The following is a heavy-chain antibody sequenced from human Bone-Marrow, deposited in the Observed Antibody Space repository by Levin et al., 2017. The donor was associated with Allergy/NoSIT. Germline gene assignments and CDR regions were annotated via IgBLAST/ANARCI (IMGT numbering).Heavy chain of an antibody. V-gene: IGHV3-49*03. J-gene: IGHJ6*02. CDR2: IKSNAYGATT. Sequence: GESLKISCIASGFNFGDYAMSWFRQAPGKGLEWVGLIKSNAYGATTDYAASVKGRFTFSRDDSKSIAYLEMNRLKTEDTAAYYCSRDFGYYYYHGRDVWSQGTTVTVSS. D-gene: IGHD2-15*01. CDR3: SRDFGYYYYHGRDV. CDR1: GFNFGDYA.